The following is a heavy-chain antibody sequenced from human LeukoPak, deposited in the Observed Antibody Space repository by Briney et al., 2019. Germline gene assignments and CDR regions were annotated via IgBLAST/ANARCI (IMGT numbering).Heavy chain of an antibody. CDR2: LSNDAVNK. CDR3: AGTHRSHDILSGYFDY. CDR1: GFTFNDYA. J-gene: IGHJ4*02. V-gene: IGHV3-30*04. Sequence: GGSLRLSCTASGFTFNDYAMHWFRQAPGKGPEWVAVLSNDAVNKYFADSVTGRFTISRDNSKNTLYLQMNSLRAEDTAVYFCAGTHRSHDILSGYFDYWGQGILVTVSS. D-gene: IGHD3-9*01.